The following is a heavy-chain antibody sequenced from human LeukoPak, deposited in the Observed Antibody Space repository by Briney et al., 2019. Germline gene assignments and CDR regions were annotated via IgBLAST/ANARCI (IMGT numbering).Heavy chain of an antibody. J-gene: IGHJ4*02. CDR2: IIPIFGTA. CDR3: ASQYDILTGYSVYFDY. Sequence: SVKVSCKASGGTFSSYAISWMRQAPGQGLEWMGGIIPIFGTANYAQKFQGRVTITADKSTSTAYMELSSLRSEDTAVYYCASQYDILTGYSVYFDYWGQGTLVTVSS. CDR1: GGTFSSYA. V-gene: IGHV1-69*06. D-gene: IGHD3-9*01.